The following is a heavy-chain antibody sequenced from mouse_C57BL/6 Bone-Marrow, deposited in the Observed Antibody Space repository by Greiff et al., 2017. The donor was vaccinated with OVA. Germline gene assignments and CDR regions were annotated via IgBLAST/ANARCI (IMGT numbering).Heavy chain of an antibody. CDR1: GYTFTSYW. Sequence: VKLQQPGAELVMPGASVKLSCKASGYTFTSYWMHWVKQRPGPGLEWIGEIDPSDSYTNYNQKFKGKSTLTVDKSSSTAYMQLSSLTSEDSAVYYCARSYGTFFDYWGQGTTLTVSS. V-gene: IGHV1-69*01. D-gene: IGHD2-1*01. CDR3: ARSYGTFFDY. J-gene: IGHJ2*01. CDR2: IDPSDSYT.